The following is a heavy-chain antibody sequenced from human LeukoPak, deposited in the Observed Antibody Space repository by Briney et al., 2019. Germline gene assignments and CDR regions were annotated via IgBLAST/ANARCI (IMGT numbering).Heavy chain of an antibody. V-gene: IGHV3-23*01. J-gene: IGHJ3*02. CDR1: GLTFSSYA. CDR3: AKNIVVVPAANRDAFDI. D-gene: IGHD2-2*01. CDR2: ISGSGGST. Sequence: GGSLRLSCAASGLTFSSYAMSWVRQAPGKGLEWVSAISGSGGSTYYADSVKGRFTISRDNSKNTLYLQMNSLRAEDTAVYYCAKNIVVVPAANRDAFDIWGQGTMVTVSS.